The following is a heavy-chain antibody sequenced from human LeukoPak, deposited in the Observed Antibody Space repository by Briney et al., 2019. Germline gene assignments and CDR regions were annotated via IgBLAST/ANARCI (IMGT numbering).Heavy chain of an antibody. V-gene: IGHV3-23*01. CDR3: AKDDDYGDYESYFDY. CDR1: GFTFSNYA. J-gene: IGHJ4*02. Sequence: GGSLRLSCAASGFTFSNYAMTWVRQAPGKGLEWVSAISGRGGGTFYADSVKGRFTISRDNSKNTLYLQMNSLRAEDTAVYYCAKDDDYGDYESYFDYWGQGTLVTVSS. CDR2: ISGRGGGT. D-gene: IGHD4-17*01.